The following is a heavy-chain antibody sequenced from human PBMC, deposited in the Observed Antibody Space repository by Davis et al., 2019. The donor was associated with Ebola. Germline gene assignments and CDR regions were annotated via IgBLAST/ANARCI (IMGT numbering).Heavy chain of an antibody. CDR3: ARHNDDGDLLFEY. D-gene: IGHD4-17*01. J-gene: IGHJ4*02. V-gene: IGHV4-39*01. Sequence: SETLSLTCTVSGGSISIVDSEWGWIRQSPGKGLECIGSIYYDGSTYYNPSLKSRVTISLDTSKNQFSLRLSSVTAADTAVYYCARHNDDGDLLFEYWGQGILVTVSS. CDR1: GGSISIVDSE. CDR2: IYYDGST.